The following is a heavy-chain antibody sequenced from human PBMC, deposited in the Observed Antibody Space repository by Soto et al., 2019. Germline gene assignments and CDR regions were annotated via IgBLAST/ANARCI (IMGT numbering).Heavy chain of an antibody. D-gene: IGHD3-9*01. CDR3: AKEGVSRYFDWLLYSYYFDY. CDR2: ISGRGGST. Sequence: PGGSLRLSCAAPGFTFSGYGMSWVRQGTGKGLEWVSAISGRGGSTYYADSVKGRFTISRDNSKNTLYLQMNSLRAEDTAVYYCAKEGVSRYFDWLLYSYYFDYWGQGTLVTVS. J-gene: IGHJ4*02. V-gene: IGHV3-23*01. CDR1: GFTFSGYG.